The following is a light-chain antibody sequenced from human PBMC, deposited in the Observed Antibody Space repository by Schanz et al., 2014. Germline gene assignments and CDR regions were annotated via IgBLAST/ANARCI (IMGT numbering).Light chain of an antibody. V-gene: IGKV1-12*01. CDR1: QGISRW. CDR2: AAS. Sequence: DIQMTQSPSSLSASVGDRVTITCRASQGISRWLAWYQQKPGKAPKLLIYAASNLQSGVPSRFSGSGSGTEFNLTISSLQPDDFATYYCQRYYSGRGFGQGTKVEIK. CDR3: QRYYSGRG. J-gene: IGKJ1*01.